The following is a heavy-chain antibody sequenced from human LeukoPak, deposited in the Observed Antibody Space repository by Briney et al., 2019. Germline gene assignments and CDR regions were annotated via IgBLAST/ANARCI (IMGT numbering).Heavy chain of an antibody. J-gene: IGHJ6*02. CDR3: ARERGSTMDV. Sequence: GGSLRLSCAASGFTFSSYSMNWVRQAPGKGLEWVSYISSSSGTIYYADSVKGRFTISRDNAKNSLYLQINSLRDEDTAVYYCARERGSTMDVWGQGTTVTVSS. CDR2: ISSSSGTI. V-gene: IGHV3-48*02. CDR1: GFTFSSYS. D-gene: IGHD2-2*01.